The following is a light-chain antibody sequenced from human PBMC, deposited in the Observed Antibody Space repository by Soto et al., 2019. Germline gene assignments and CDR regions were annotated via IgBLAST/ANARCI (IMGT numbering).Light chain of an antibody. Sequence: HAVVTQESSVTVSPGGTVTLTCGSSTGPVTSGHYPYWFQQKPGQAPRTLVYDTSNKHSWTPARFSGSLLGGKAALTLSGAQPEDEADYYCLLWCSGTQRVFGAGTKVTGL. CDR1: TGPVTSGHY. J-gene: IGLJ1*01. CDR2: DTS. V-gene: IGLV7-46*01. CDR3: LLWCSGTQRV.